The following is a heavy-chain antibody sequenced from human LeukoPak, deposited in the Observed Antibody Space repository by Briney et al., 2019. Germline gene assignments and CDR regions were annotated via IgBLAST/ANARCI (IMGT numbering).Heavy chain of an antibody. CDR2: AYYSGSN. Sequence: PSETLSLTCHVSGGYITTYYWSWIRQPPGKGMEWIGYAYYSGSNAYNPSLRSRVTMSADASRNQFSLTLSSVTAADTAIYYCATLNIESSSGWFFRSWGQGTLVSVSS. CDR1: GGYITTYY. D-gene: IGHD6-19*01. CDR3: ATLNIESSSGWFFRS. V-gene: IGHV4-59*01. J-gene: IGHJ5*02.